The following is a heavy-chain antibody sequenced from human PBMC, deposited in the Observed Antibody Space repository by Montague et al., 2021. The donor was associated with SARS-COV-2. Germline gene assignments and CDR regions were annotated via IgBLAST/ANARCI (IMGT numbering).Heavy chain of an antibody. J-gene: IGHJ4*02. V-gene: IGHV2-70*17. CDR2: IDGDDYE. Sequence: PALVKPTQTLTLTCTFSGFSLSTSVMSVSWIRQPPGKALEWLARIDGDDYEFYSTPLKTRLTISKDTSKNQVVLTMTNMDPVDTATYYCARCRDGYESGHYFDYWGQGTLVTVSS. CDR1: GFSLSTSVMS. D-gene: IGHD5-24*01. CDR3: ARCRDGYESGHYFDY.